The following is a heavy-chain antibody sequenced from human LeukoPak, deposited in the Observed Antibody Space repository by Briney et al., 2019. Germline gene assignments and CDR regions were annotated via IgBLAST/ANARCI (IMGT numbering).Heavy chain of an antibody. V-gene: IGHV3-9*01. J-gene: IGHJ3*02. CDR2: ISWNSGSI. CDR1: GFTFDDYT. CDR3: AKDKGLDNSGFNDAFDI. D-gene: IGHD4-23*01. Sequence: GRSLRLSCAASGFTFDDYTMHWVRQAPGKGLEWVSGISWNSGSIGYADSVKGRFTISRDNAKNSLYLQMNSLRAEDTALYYCAKDKGLDNSGFNDAFDIWGQGTMVTVSS.